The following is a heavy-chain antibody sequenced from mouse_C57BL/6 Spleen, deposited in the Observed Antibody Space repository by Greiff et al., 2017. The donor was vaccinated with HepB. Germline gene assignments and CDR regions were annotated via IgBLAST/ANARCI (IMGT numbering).Heavy chain of an antibody. CDR2: INPYNGDT. CDR1: GYSFTGYF. CDR3: ARTTTVAPFDY. D-gene: IGHD1-1*01. Sequence: EVQLQQSGPELVKPGDSVKISCKASGYSFTGYFMNWVMQSHGKSLEWIGRINPYNGDTFYNQKFKGKATLTVDKSSSTAHMELRSLTSEDSAVYYCARTTTVAPFDYWGQDTTLTVSS. V-gene: IGHV1-20*01. J-gene: IGHJ2*01.